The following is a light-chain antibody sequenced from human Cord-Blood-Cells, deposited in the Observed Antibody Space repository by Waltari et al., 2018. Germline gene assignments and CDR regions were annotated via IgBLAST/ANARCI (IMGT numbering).Light chain of an antibody. CDR1: QSISSY. CDR2: AAS. Sequence: DIQMTQSPSSLSASVGARVTITCLASQSISSYLNWYQQKPGKAPKLLSYAASSLQRGVPSRFSGSGSETDFTLTSSSLQPKDFATYYCQQSYSTPRTFGQGTKVEIK. J-gene: IGKJ1*01. V-gene: IGKV1-39*01. CDR3: QQSYSTPRT.